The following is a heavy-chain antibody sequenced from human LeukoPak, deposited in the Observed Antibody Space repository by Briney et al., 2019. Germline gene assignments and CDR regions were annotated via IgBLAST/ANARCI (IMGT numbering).Heavy chain of an antibody. D-gene: IGHD5-12*01. CDR1: GFPFSYFG. CDR2: IRFDGNDK. J-gene: IGHJ5*02. CDR3: ANLRVATIYGFDP. V-gene: IGHV3-30*02. Sequence: GGSLRLSCAASGFPFSYFGMHWVRQVPGKGLEWVAFIRFDGNDKFYADSVKGRFTISKDNSKNTLYLQMNSLRAEDTAVYYCANLRVATIYGFDPWGQGTLVTVSS.